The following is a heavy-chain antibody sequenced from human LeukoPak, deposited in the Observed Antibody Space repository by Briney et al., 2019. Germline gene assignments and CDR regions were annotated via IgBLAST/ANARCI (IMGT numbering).Heavy chain of an antibody. D-gene: IGHD4-11*01. CDR2: IYPGDSDT. CDR3: ARLVMSYYSNQQYYFDY. Sequence: KNGESLKISCKGSGYSFTSYWIGWVRQMPGKGLEWMGIIYPGDSDTRYSPSFQGQVTISADKSISTAYLQWSSLKASDTAMYYCARLVMSYYSNQQYYFDYWGQGTLVTVSS. J-gene: IGHJ4*02. V-gene: IGHV5-51*01. CDR1: GYSFTSYW.